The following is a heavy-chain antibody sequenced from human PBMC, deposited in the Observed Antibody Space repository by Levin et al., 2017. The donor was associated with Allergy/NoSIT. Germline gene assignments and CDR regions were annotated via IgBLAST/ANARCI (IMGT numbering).Heavy chain of an antibody. CDR3: ARSWRGYSGYDPFLDY. J-gene: IGHJ4*02. D-gene: IGHD5-12*01. CDR2: VSSNGDET. V-gene: IGHV3-64*04. CDR1: GFTFSSYS. Sequence: PGGSLRLSCSASGFTFSSYSMYWVRQAPGKGLEYVSVVSSNGDETYYADSIKGRFTISRDNSKNTLYLQMNSLRAEDTAVYYCARSWRGYSGYDPFLDYWGQGTLVTVSS.